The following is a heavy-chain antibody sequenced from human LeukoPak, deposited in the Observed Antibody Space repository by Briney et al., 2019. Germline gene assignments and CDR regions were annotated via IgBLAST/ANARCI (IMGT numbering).Heavy chain of an antibody. CDR1: GFTFSSYG. V-gene: IGHV3-30*02. CDR2: IRNDGSSK. Sequence: GGSLRLPCAASGFTFSSYGMHWVRQAPGKGLEWVAFIRNDGSSKQYTDSVKGRFTISRDNSKNTLYLQMNSLKSEDTAVYYCAKFGSSGLQGYWGQGTLVTVSS. CDR3: AKFGSSGLQGY. D-gene: IGHD6-6*01. J-gene: IGHJ4*02.